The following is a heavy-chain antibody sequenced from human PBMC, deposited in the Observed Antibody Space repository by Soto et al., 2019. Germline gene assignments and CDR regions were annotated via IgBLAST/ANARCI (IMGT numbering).Heavy chain of an antibody. CDR1: GGTFSSYA. CDR3: ARTAPLVVVAATPFAWFDP. CDR2: IIPIFGTA. Sequence: QVQLVQSGAEVKKPGSSVKVSCKASGGTFSSYAISWVRQAPGQGLEWMGGIIPIFGTANYAQKFQGRVTITADESTSTAYMELSSLRSEDTAVYYCARTAPLVVVAATPFAWFDPWGQGTLVTVSS. D-gene: IGHD2-15*01. J-gene: IGHJ5*02. V-gene: IGHV1-69*01.